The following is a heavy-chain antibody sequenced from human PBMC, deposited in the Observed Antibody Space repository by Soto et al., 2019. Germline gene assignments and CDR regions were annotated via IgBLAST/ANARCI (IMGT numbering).Heavy chain of an antibody. CDR1: GGTFSSYA. J-gene: IGHJ5*02. CDR3: ARGGVVVPAAIPWSWFDP. Sequence: SVKVSCKASGGTFSSYAISWVRQAPGQGLEWMGGIIPIFGTANYAQKFQGRVTITADESTSTAYMELSSLRSEDTAVYYCARGGVVVPAAIPWSWFDPWGQGTLVTVSS. CDR2: IIPIFGTA. D-gene: IGHD2-2*02. V-gene: IGHV1-69*13.